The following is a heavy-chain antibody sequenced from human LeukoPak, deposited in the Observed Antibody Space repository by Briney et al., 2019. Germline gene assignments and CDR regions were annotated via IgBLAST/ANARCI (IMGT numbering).Heavy chain of an antibody. D-gene: IGHD3-10*01. CDR2: IYADGTK. CDR3: VRGTSGYFDL. CDR1: GYSVTNNY. V-gene: IGHV3-53*01. Sequence: GGSLRLSCAASGYSVTNNYMNWIRQPPGKGLDWVAHIYADGTKFYRDYAKGRFTLSRDNSQNKLFLQMDSLRADDAAVYYCVRGTSGYFDLWGRGALVTVSS. J-gene: IGHJ2*01.